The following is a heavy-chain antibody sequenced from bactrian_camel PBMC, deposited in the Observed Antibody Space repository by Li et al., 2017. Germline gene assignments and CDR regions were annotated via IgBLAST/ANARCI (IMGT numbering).Heavy chain of an antibody. Sequence: VQLVESGGGLVQPGGSLTLSCAASGFTFSSYYMIWVRQAPGKGLEWVSFIHSGGGSELYAGSLKGRFTISRDNVKDTLYLQMNSLKPEDTAVYYCASDDGRGSWSEYNYWGQGTQVTVS. V-gene: IGHV3S40*01. D-gene: IGHD6*01. J-gene: IGHJ4*01. CDR2: IHSGGGSE. CDR3: ASDDGRGSWSEYNY. CDR1: GFTFSSYY.